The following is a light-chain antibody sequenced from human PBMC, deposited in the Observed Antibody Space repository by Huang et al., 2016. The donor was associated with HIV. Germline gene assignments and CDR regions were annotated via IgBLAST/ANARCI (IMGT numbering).Light chain of an antibody. V-gene: IGKV3-15*01. Sequence: EIVMTQSPATLSVSQGENATLACMASQSVSRNLAWYQQRHGQAPRLLIYGASTSATGIPARFSGSGSGTECTRTISSLQSDDFAVYYCQQYHNWPPLTFGGGSKVEIK. J-gene: IGKJ4*01. CDR3: QQYHNWPPLT. CDR1: QSVSRN. CDR2: GAS.